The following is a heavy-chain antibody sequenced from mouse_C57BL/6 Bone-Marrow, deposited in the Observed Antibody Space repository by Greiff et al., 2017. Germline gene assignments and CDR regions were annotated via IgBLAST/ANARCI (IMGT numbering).Heavy chain of an antibody. CDR1: GYAFSSSW. V-gene: IGHV1-82*01. Sequence: VQLQQSGPELVKPGASVKISCKASGYAFSSSWMNWVKQRPGKGLEWIGRIYPGDGDTNYNGKFKGKATLTADKSSSTAYMQISSLTSEDSAVYFCARVNYDGYPFAYWGQGTLVTVSA. CDR3: ARVNYDGYPFAY. J-gene: IGHJ3*01. CDR2: IYPGDGDT. D-gene: IGHD2-3*01.